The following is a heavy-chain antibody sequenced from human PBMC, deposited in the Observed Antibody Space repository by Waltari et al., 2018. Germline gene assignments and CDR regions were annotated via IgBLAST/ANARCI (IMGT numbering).Heavy chain of an antibody. Sequence: QLQLQESGPRLVRPSETPSLICRVPGFSITSNRQYWAWIRQSPGQGLEWIGTVSYSGTTYISPSLKSRVSVSRDTSKNQVSLILGSVTAADMAVYYCATYIGASVGTAAFDVWGQGTMVTVSS. CDR3: ATYIGASVGTAAFDV. CDR1: GFSITSNRQY. V-gene: IGHV4-39*05. D-gene: IGHD5-12*01. CDR2: VSYSGTT. J-gene: IGHJ3*01.